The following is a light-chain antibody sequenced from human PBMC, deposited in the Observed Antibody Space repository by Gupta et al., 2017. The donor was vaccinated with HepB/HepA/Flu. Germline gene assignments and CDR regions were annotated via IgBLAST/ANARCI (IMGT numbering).Light chain of an antibody. CDR2: SND. J-gene: IGLJ3*02. V-gene: IGLV1-44*01. CDR1: SSNIDSNP. CDR3: AAWDDSLNGWV. Sequence: QSVLTQPPSASGTPGQRVTISCSGGSSNIDSNPVHWHPQLPGMAPKVLIHSNDQRPSGVPDRFSGSKSGTTASLAISGLQSEDEADYFCAAWDDSLNGWVFGGGTKLTVL.